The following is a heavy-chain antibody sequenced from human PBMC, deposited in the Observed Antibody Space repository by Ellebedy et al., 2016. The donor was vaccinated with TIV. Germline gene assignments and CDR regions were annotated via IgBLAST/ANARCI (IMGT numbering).Heavy chain of an antibody. J-gene: IGHJ4*02. D-gene: IGHD3-3*01. CDR3: AIQDDFWSAYLDY. V-gene: IGHV5-51*01. Sequence: GGSLRLSXKGSGFSFTTCWIAWVRQMPGKGLEWMGIIYPGDSDARYSPSFRGQVTISADKSISTAYLQWDSLKASDTAIYYCAIQDDFWSAYLDYWGQGTLVTVSS. CDR1: GFSFTTCW. CDR2: IYPGDSDA.